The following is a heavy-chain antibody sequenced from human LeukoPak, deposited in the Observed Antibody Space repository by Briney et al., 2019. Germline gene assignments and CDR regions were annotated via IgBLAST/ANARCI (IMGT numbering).Heavy chain of an antibody. V-gene: IGHV4-34*01. CDR3: ARDPYASPDAFDI. CDR1: GGSFSGYY. CDR2: IYYSGST. J-gene: IGHJ3*02. Sequence: PSETPSLTCAVYGGSFSGYYWSWIRQPPGKGLEWIGSIYYSGSTYYNPSLKSRVTISVDTSKNQFSLKLSSVTAADTAVYYCARDPYASPDAFDIWGQGTMVTVSS. D-gene: IGHD4-17*01.